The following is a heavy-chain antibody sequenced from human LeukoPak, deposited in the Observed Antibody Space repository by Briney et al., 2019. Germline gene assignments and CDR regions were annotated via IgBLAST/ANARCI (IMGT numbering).Heavy chain of an antibody. CDR1: GFTFSSYS. D-gene: IGHD1-26*01. Sequence: GFLRLSCAASGFTFSSYSMNWVRQAPGKGLEWVSSISSSSSYIYYADSVKGRFTISRDNAKNSLYLQMNSLRAEDTAVYYCARNPPNSGSPLDYWGQGTLVTVSS. V-gene: IGHV3-21*01. CDR3: ARNPPNSGSPLDY. CDR2: ISSSSSYI. J-gene: IGHJ4*02.